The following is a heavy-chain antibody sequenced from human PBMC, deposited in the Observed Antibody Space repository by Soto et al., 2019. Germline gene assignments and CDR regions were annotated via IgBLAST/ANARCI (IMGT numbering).Heavy chain of an antibody. D-gene: IGHD2-15*01. Sequence: KLSETLSLTCAVYGGCFSGYCWSWIRHPSGKGLEWIGEINHSGSTNYNPSLKSRVTISVDTSKNQFSLKLSSVTAADTAVYYCARARGCSGGTCYLFPRGSFDPWGKGTLVT. CDR3: ARARGCSGGTCYLFPRGSFDP. CDR1: GGCFSGYC. J-gene: IGHJ5*02. CDR2: INHSGST. V-gene: IGHV4-34*01.